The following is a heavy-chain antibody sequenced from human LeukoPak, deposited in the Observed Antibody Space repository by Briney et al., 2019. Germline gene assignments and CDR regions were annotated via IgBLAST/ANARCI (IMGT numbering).Heavy chain of an antibody. CDR1: GFTFSNAW. D-gene: IGHD3-3*01. J-gene: IGHJ6*03. V-gene: IGHV3-21*01. CDR3: ARDSYYDFWSGYYKSYYYYYMDV. CDR2: ISSSSSYI. Sequence: GGSLRLSCAASGFTFSNAWMSWVRQAPGKGLEWVSSISSSSSYIYYADSVKGRFTISRDNAKNSLYLQMNSLRAEDTAVYYCARDSYYDFWSGYYKSYYYYYMDVWGKGTTVTVSS.